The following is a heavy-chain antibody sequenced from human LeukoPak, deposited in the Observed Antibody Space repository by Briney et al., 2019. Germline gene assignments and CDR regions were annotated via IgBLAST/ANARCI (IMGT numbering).Heavy chain of an antibody. V-gene: IGHV4-61*02. J-gene: IGHJ4*02. CDR3: ARGTGTFDY. CDR1: GGSISSGSYY. CDR2: IYTSGST. D-gene: IGHD3/OR15-3a*01. Sequence: MSSETLSLTCTVSGGSISSGSYYWSWIRQPAGKGLEWIGRIYTSGSTNYNPSLKSRVTMSVDTSKNQFSLKLSSVTAADTAVYYCARGTGTFDYWGQGTLVTVSS.